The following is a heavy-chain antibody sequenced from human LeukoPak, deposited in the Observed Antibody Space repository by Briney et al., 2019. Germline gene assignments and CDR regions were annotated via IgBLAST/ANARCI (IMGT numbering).Heavy chain of an antibody. CDR2: INSDGSST. D-gene: IGHD2-2*01. V-gene: IGHV3-74*01. J-gene: IGHJ5*02. CDR1: GFTFSSYW. Sequence: GGSLRLSCAASGFTFSSYWMHWVRQAPGKGLVWVSRINSDGSSTSYADSVKGRFTISRDNAKNTLYLQMNSLRAEDTAVYYCAAVPAAMTRFDPWGQGPLVTVSS. CDR3: AAVPAAMTRFDP.